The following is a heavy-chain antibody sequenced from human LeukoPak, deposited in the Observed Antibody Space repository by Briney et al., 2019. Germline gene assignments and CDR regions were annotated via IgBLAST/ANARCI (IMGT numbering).Heavy chain of an antibody. CDR1: GGSFSGYY. J-gene: IGHJ4*02. Sequence: PSETLSLTCAVYGGSFSGYYWSWIRQAPGKGLEWIGEINHSGNTNYNPSLKSRVTISLDTSKNQFSLKLNSVTAADTAVYYCARQFSTGSRYYFDYWGPGTLVTVSS. D-gene: IGHD3-22*01. CDR2: INHSGNT. CDR3: ARQFSTGSRYYFDY. V-gene: IGHV4-34*01.